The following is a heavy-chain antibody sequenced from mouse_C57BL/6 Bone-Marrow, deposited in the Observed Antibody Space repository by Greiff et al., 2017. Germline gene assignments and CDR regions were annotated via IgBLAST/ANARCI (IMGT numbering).Heavy chain of an antibody. Sequence: QVQLQQPGAELVRPGSSVKLSCKASGYTFTSYWMHWVKQRPIQGLEWIGNIDPSDCETHYNQKFKDKDTLTVDKSSSTAYMQLSSLTSEDSAVYYCARSDYDGVFFAYGGQGTLVTVSA. CDR1: GYTFTSYW. V-gene: IGHV1-52*01. CDR3: ARSDYDGVFFAY. J-gene: IGHJ3*01. CDR2: IDPSDCET. D-gene: IGHD2-4*01.